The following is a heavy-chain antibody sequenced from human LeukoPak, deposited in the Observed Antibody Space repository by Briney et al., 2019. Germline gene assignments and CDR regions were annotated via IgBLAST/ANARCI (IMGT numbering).Heavy chain of an antibody. CDR1: GGAISSSGCY. CDR2: IYYSGNT. J-gene: IGHJ6*04. CDR3: ARVILRDFWSGYPVV. V-gene: IGHV4-39*01. D-gene: IGHD3-3*01. Sequence: PSETLSLTCTVSGGAISSSGCYWCWIRQPPRKGLEGMGSIYYSGNTYYNPSLKSRVTISVDTSKNQFSLKLSSVTAADTAVYYCARVILRDFWSGYPVVWGRGTTVTVSS.